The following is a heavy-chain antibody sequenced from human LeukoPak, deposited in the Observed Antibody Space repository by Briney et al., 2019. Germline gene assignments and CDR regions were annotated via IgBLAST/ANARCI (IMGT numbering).Heavy chain of an antibody. J-gene: IGHJ4*02. CDR2: ISITEGT. CDR1: GASVNAYF. V-gene: IGHV4-4*07. CDR3: ARLRRDSSGWYADDY. Sequence: SETLSLTCTVSGASVNAYFWSWIRQPAGKGLEWIGRISITEGTNYDPSLKSRVTMSVDTSKNQFSLKLTSMTAADTAVYYCARLRRDSSGWYADDYWGQGTLVNVSS. D-gene: IGHD6-19*01.